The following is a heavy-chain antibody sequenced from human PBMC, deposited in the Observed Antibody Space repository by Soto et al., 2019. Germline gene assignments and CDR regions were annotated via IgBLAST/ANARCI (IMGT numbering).Heavy chain of an antibody. CDR1: GGSISSSNW. J-gene: IGHJ4*02. CDR3: ARSHYGDYIDY. Sequence: QVXLQXSGPGLXXXXXXLXXXCXVSGGSISSSNWWSWVRQPPGKGLEWIGEIYHSGSTNYNPSLKSRVTISVDKSKNQFSLKLSSVTAADTAVYYCARSHYGDYIDYWGQGTLVTVSS. V-gene: IGHV4-4*02. D-gene: IGHD4-17*01. CDR2: IYHSGST.